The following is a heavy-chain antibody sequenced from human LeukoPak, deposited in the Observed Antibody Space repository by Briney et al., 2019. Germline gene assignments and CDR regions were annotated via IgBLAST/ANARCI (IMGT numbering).Heavy chain of an antibody. V-gene: IGHV4-34*01. D-gene: IGHD2-21*02. CDR3: ARGPNRVVTAIRPPARGWFDP. CDR1: GGSFSGYY. Sequence: SETLSLTCAVYGGSFSGYYWSWIRQPPGKGLEWIGEINHSGSTNYNPSLKSRVTIPVDTSKNQFSLKLSSVTAADTAVYYCARGPNRVVTAIRPPARGWFDPWGQGTLVTVSS. J-gene: IGHJ5*02. CDR2: INHSGST.